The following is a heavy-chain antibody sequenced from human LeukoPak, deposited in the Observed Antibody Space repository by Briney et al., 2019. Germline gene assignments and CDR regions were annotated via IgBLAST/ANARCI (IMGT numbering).Heavy chain of an antibody. Sequence: SETLSLTCTVSGGSISSSSYYWGWIRQPPGKGLEWIGSIYYSGSTYYNPSLKSRVTISVDTSKNQFSLKLSSVTAADTAVYYCARLNVYGSGSFIFDYWGQGTLVTVSS. CDR2: IYYSGST. D-gene: IGHD3-10*01. CDR1: GGSISSSSYY. V-gene: IGHV4-39*01. CDR3: ARLNVYGSGSFIFDY. J-gene: IGHJ4*02.